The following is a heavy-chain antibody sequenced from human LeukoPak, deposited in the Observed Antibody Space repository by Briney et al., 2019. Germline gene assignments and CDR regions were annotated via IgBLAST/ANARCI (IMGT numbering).Heavy chain of an antibody. V-gene: IGHV4-4*07. D-gene: IGHD1-26*01. CDR2: IYTSGST. CDR3: ARAHWGGSYMHAFDI. J-gene: IGHJ3*02. CDR1: GGSISSYY. Sequence: SETLSLTCTVSGGSISSYYWSWIRQPAWKGLEWIGRIYTSGSTNYNPSLKSRVTMSVDTSKNQFSLKLSSVTAADTAVYYCARAHWGGSYMHAFDIWDQGTMVTVSS.